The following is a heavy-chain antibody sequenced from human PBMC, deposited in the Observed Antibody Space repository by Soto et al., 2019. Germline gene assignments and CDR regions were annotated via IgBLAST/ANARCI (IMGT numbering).Heavy chain of an antibody. J-gene: IGHJ3*02. CDR1: GFTVSSNY. D-gene: IGHD2-21*02. Sequence: EVQLVETGGGLIQPGGSLRLSCAASGFTVSSNYMSWVRQAPGKGLEWVSVICSGGSTYYADSVKGRFTISRDNSKNTLYLQMNSLRAEDTAVYYCAREGVAVTKGDAFDIWGQGTMVTVSS. V-gene: IGHV3-53*02. CDR2: ICSGGST. CDR3: AREGVAVTKGDAFDI.